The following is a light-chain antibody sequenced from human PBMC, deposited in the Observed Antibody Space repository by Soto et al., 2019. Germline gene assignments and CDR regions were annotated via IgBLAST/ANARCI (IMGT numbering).Light chain of an antibody. CDR2: SSN. Sequence: QSVLTQPPSASGTPGQRVTISCSGSSSNIGTNTVNWYQQFPRSAPKLLMYSSNQRPSGVPDRSSGSKSGTSASLAISGLQSEDEADYYCAAWDGSLNVVLFGGGTKATVL. CDR3: AAWDGSLNVVL. CDR1: SSNIGTNT. V-gene: IGLV1-44*01. J-gene: IGLJ3*02.